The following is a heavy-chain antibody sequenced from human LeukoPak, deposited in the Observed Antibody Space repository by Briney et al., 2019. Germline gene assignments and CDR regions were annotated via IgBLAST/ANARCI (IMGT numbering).Heavy chain of an antibody. D-gene: IGHD3-22*01. CDR3: ARERYYYDSSGYYVHEYYYYGMDV. V-gene: IGHV1-69*13. J-gene: IGHJ6*02. CDR2: IIPIFGTA. Sequence: SVKVSCKASGYTFTSYGISWVRQAPGQGLEWMGGIIPIFGTANYAQKFQGRVTITADESTSTAYMELSSLRSEDTAVYYCARERYYYDSSGYYVHEYYYYGMDVWGQGTTVTVSS. CDR1: GYTFTSYG.